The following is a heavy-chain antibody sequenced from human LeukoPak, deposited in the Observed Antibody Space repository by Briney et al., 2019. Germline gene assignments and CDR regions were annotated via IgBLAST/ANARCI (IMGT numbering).Heavy chain of an antibody. Sequence: PGGSLRLSCAASGFTFDDYAMHWVRRAPGKGLEWVSLISWNGGSTYYADSVKGRFTISRDNSKNSLYLQMNSLRAEDTVLYYSAKSSTEYSRSWFYYWGQGNMDTVSS. D-gene: IGHD6-6*01. V-gene: IGHV3-43D*04. J-gene: IGHJ4*02. CDR3: AKSSTEYSRSWFYY. CDR1: GFTFDDYA. CDR2: ISWNGGST.